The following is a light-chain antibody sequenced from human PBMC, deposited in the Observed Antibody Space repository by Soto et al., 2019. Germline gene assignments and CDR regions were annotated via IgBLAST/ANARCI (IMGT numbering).Light chain of an antibody. V-gene: IGKV1-5*03. CDR2: RAS. Sequence: DIQMTQSPSTLSASVGDRVTITCRASQSISIWLAWYQQKPGKAPKLLIYRASSLESGVPSRFSGSASGTEFTLTISSLQPDDFATYYCQQYSTYAWTFGQGTKVEIK. J-gene: IGKJ1*01. CDR3: QQYSTYAWT. CDR1: QSISIW.